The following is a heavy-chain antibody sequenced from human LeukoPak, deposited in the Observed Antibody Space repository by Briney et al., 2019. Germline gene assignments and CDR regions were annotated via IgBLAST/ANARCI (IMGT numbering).Heavy chain of an antibody. D-gene: IGHD3-10*01. CDR2: INPNSGGT. CDR1: GYTFTGYY. J-gene: IGHJ4*02. Sequence: LAASVKVSCKASGYTFTGYYMHWVRQAPGQGLEWIGWINPNSGGTNYAQKFQGRVTMTRDTSISTAYMELSRLRSDDTAVYYCATKDGFTMVQGVIVHWGQGTLVTVSS. V-gene: IGHV1-2*02. CDR3: ATKDGFTMVQGVIVH.